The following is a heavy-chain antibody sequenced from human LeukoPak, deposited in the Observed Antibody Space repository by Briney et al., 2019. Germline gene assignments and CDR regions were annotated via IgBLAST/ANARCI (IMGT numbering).Heavy chain of an antibody. V-gene: IGHV4-30-4*01. CDR1: GGSISSGDYY. CDR3: AHQEITMVRGVIIS. Sequence: SETLSLTCTVSGGSISSGDYYWSWIRQPPGKGLEWIGYIYYSGSTYYNLSLKSRVTISVDTSKNQFSLKLSSVTAADTAVYYCAHQEITMVRGVIISWGQGTLVTVSS. D-gene: IGHD3-10*01. J-gene: IGHJ4*02. CDR2: IYYSGST.